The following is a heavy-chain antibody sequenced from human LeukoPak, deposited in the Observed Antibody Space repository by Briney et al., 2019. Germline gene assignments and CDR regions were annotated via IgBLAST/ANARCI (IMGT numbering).Heavy chain of an antibody. V-gene: IGHV3-30*03. Sequence: PGGSLRLSCAASGFSFHDHGMDWVRQAPGKGPEWVAVIAADGGVKQYADSVKGRFSLSRDNSKNTVSLQMNGLTAEDTAVYYCAREATWGQWYFDLWGQGAPVTVSS. J-gene: IGHJ4*02. D-gene: IGHD6-19*01. CDR2: IAADGGVK. CDR1: GFSFHDHG. CDR3: AREATWGQWYFDL.